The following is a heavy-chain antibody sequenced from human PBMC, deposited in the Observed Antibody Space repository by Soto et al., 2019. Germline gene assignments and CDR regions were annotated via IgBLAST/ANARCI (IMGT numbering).Heavy chain of an antibody. J-gene: IGHJ4*02. V-gene: IGHV1-18*01. CDR1: GYTFTSYG. D-gene: IGHD1-1*01. CDR2: ISAHNGNT. Sequence: QVHLVQSGAEVMKPGASVKVSCKGSGYTFTSYGITWVRQAPGQGLEWMGWISAHNGNTNYAQKLQGRVTVTRDTSKSSAYMGLRSLRSDDTAVYYCARGRYGDYWGQGALITVSS. CDR3: ARGRYGDY.